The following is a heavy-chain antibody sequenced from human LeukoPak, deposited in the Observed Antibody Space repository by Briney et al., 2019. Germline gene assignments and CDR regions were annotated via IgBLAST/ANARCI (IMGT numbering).Heavy chain of an antibody. CDR1: GGSISSGDYY. J-gene: IGHJ4*02. CDR2: IYHSGST. Sequence: SETLSLTCTVSGGSISSGDYYWSWIRQPPGKGLEWIGSIYHSGSTNYNPSLKSRVTISVDTSKNQFSLKLSSVTAADTAVYYCARALRFLEWLLLDYWGQGTLVTVSS. V-gene: IGHV4-39*07. CDR3: ARALRFLEWLLLDY. D-gene: IGHD3-3*01.